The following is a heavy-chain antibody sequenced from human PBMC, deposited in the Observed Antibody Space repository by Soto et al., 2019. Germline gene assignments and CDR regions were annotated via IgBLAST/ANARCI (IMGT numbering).Heavy chain of an antibody. CDR3: AREGSLGLFDAYDL. CDR1: GYTFTSYY. D-gene: IGHD3-10*01. Sequence: GASVKVSCKASGYTFTSYYMHWVRQAPGQGLEWMGIINPSGGSTSYAQKFQGRVIMTMDTSTTTVYMQLRSLRPDDTAVYLCAREGSLGLFDAYDLWGQGTMVTVSS. J-gene: IGHJ3*01. V-gene: IGHV1-46*01. CDR2: INPSGGST.